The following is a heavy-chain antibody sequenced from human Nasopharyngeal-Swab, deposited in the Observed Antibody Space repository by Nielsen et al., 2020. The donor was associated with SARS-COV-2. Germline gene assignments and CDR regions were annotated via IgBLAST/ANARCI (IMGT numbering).Heavy chain of an antibody. V-gene: IGHV3-30-3*01. CDR3: ARDHLYCSGGSCYRNYYGMDV. D-gene: IGHD2-15*01. Sequence: VRQAPGKGLEWVAVISYDGSNKYYADSVKGRFTISRDNSKNTLYLQMNSLRAEDTAAYYCARDHLYCSGGSCYRNYYGMDVWGQGTTVTVS. J-gene: IGHJ6*02. CDR2: ISYDGSNK.